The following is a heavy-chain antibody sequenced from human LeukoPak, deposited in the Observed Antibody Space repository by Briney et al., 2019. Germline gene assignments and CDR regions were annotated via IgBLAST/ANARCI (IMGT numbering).Heavy chain of an antibody. CDR1: GFTFSSYG. CDR2: IWYDGSNK. CDR3: ARELYAEWIQLWFNAFDI. D-gene: IGHD5-18*01. Sequence: PGGSLRLSCAASGFTFSSYGMHWVRQAPGKGLEWVAVIWYDGSNKYYADSVKGRFTISRDNSKNTLYLQMNSLRAEDTAVYYCARELYAEWIQLWFNAFDIWGQGTMVTVSS. J-gene: IGHJ3*02. V-gene: IGHV3-33*01.